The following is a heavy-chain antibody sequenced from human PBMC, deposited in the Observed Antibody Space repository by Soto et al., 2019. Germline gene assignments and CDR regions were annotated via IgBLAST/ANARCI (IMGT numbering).Heavy chain of an antibody. CDR3: ARGQFSRGCFDY. Sequence: QLQLQESGPGLVEPSETLSLTCTVSGASISSSNYYWGWIRQPPGKGLGWIGSIHYTGSSYYDPSLESRVTISVDTSKNQYPLKLTSVTAADTAVYYCARGQFSRGCFDYWGQGTLVTASS. D-gene: IGHD6-19*01. CDR2: IHYTGSS. J-gene: IGHJ4*02. CDR1: GASISSSNYY. V-gene: IGHV4-39*01.